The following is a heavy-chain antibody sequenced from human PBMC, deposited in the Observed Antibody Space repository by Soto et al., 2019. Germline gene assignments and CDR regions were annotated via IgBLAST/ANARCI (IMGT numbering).Heavy chain of an antibody. D-gene: IGHD3-3*01. CDR2: ISGGGGST. J-gene: IGHJ5*02. Sequence: EVQLWESGGGFVQPGGSLRLSCAATGFSFAGYALTWVRQAPGKGLEWLSAISGGGGSTYYSDSVRGRFYISRDVSANMIYLQLNRLTAGVTATYYCAKTQTFNGYYGGFDAWGQGTRVTVSA. CDR1: GFSFAGYA. CDR3: AKTQTFNGYYGGFDA. V-gene: IGHV3-23*01.